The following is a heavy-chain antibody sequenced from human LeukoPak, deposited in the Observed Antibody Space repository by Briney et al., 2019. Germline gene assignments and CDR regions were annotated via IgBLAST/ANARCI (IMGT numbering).Heavy chain of an antibody. V-gene: IGHV4-61*01. CDR2: IYYSGST. D-gene: IGHD5-24*01. CDR1: GGSVSSGSHY. CDR3: ARVSRRDGYNYDY. Sequence: PSETLSLTCTVSGGSVSSGSHYWSWIRQSPGKGLEWIGYIYYSGSTNYNPSLKSRFTISVDTSKNQFSLKLTSVTAADTAVYYCARVSRRDGYNYDYWGQGTLVTVSS. J-gene: IGHJ4*02.